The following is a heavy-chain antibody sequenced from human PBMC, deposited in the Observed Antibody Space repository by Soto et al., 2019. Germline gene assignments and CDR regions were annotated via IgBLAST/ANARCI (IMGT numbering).Heavy chain of an antibody. Sequence: GGSLRLSCAASGFTVSSNYMSWVRQAPGKGLEWVSVIYSGGSTYYADSAKGRFTISRDNSKNTLNLQMNSLRAEDTAVYYCARAAYYDFWSAPYYYYMDVWGKGTTVTVSS. V-gene: IGHV3-66*01. CDR2: IYSGGST. J-gene: IGHJ6*03. D-gene: IGHD3-3*01. CDR3: ARAAYYDFWSAPYYYYMDV. CDR1: GFTVSSNY.